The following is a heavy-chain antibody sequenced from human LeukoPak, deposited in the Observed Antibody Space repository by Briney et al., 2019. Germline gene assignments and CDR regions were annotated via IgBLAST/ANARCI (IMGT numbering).Heavy chain of an antibody. Sequence: SETLSLTCAVSGGCFSGYYWSWIRQPPGKGLEWIGEMHYSGATNYDPTLKSRVTISADTSKNQFSLKLTSVSAADAAVYFCARGNLDGFYFDFWGRGTLVTVSS. CDR2: MHYSGAT. CDR3: ARGNLDGFYFDF. D-gene: IGHD5-24*01. CDR1: GGCFSGYY. V-gene: IGHV4-34*01. J-gene: IGHJ4*02.